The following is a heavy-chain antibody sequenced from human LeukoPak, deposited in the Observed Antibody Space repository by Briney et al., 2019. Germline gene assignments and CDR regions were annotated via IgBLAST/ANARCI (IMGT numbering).Heavy chain of an antibody. CDR3: ARGTPYYYYYYMDV. J-gene: IGHJ6*03. D-gene: IGHD2-15*01. CDR1: GGSISSGSYY. CDR2: IYTSGST. Sequence: PSETLSLTCTVSGGSISSGSYYWSWIRQPAGKGLEWIGRIYTSGSTNYNPSLKSRVTISVDTSKNQFSLKLSSVTAADTAVYYCARGTPYYYYYYMDVWGKGTPVTVSS. V-gene: IGHV4-61*02.